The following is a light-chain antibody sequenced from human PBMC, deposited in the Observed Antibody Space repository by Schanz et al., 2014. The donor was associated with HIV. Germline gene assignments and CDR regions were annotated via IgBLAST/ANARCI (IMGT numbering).Light chain of an antibody. CDR3: QQRSNWPPTWT. CDR2: GAS. CDR1: QNVRSSS. V-gene: IGKV3D-20*02. J-gene: IGKJ1*01. Sequence: EIVLTQSPGTLSLSPGERASLSCRASQNVRSSSLAWYQQKPGQAPRLLFYGASNRATGIPDRFSGSGSGTDFTLTISSLEPEDFAVYYCQQRSNWPPTWTFGQGTKVEIK.